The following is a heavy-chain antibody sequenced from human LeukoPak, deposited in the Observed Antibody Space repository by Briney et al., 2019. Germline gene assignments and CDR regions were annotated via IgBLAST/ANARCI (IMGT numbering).Heavy chain of an antibody. CDR2: IYYSGST. CDR1: GGSIISRSYY. CDR3: ARDLDSINWYGIPSGWFDP. V-gene: IGHV4-39*07. D-gene: IGHD6-13*01. J-gene: IGHJ5*02. Sequence: SETLSLTCIVSGGSIISRSYYWGWIRQPPGKGLEWIGSIYYSGSTYYNPSLKSRVTISVDTSKNQFSLKLSSVTAADTAVYYCARDLDSINWYGIPSGWFDPWGQGTLVTVSS.